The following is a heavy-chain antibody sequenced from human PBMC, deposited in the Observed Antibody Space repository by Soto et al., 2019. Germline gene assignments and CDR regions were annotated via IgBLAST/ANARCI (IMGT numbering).Heavy chain of an antibody. CDR1: GFPFSSYA. D-gene: IGHD3-16*01. Sequence: PGGSLRLSCAASGFPFSSYAMSWVRQAPGKGLEWVSAISGSGGSTYYADSVKGRFTISRDNSKNTLYLQMNSLRAEDTAVYYCAKAPDYVWGSPFDYWGQGTLVTVSS. CDR2: ISGSGGST. J-gene: IGHJ4*02. CDR3: AKAPDYVWGSPFDY. V-gene: IGHV3-23*01.